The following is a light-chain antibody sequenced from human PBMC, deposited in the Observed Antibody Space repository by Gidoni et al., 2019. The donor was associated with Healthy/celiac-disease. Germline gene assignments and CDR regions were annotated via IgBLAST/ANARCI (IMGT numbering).Light chain of an antibody. J-gene: IGLJ2*01. V-gene: IGLV2-14*01. CDR1: SSDVGGYNY. CDR2: EVS. CDR3: SSYTSSSFWV. Sequence: QSALTQPASVSGSPGQSITISCTRTSSDVGGYNYVYWYQQHPGKAPKLMIYEVSNRPSGVSNRFSGSKSGNTASLTISGLQAEDEADYYCSSYTSSSFWVFGGGTKLTVL.